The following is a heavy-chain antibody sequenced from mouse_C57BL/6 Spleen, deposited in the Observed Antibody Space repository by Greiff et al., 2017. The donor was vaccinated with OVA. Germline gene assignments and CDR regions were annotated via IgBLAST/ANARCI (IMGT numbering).Heavy chain of an antibody. CDR2: ISGGGGNT. CDR3: ARRPIYDGYYFNAMDY. CDR1: GFTFSSYT. V-gene: IGHV5-9*01. J-gene: IGHJ4*01. Sequence: EVNLVESGGGLVKPGGSLKLSCAASGFTFSSYTMSWVRQTPEKRLEWVATISGGGGNTYYPDSVKGRFTISRDNAKNTLYLQMSSLRSEDTALYYCARRPIYDGYYFNAMDYWGQGTSVTVSS. D-gene: IGHD2-3*01.